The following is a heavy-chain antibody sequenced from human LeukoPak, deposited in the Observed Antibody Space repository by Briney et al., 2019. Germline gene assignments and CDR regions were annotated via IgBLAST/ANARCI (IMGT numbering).Heavy chain of an antibody. CDR1: GDSVSSHSAG. Sequence: SQTLSLTCALSGDSVSSHSAGWNWIRPSPSRGLEWLGRTYSKSRWYFEYAVSEKSRITINPDTSKNQFSLQLNSVTPEDTVVYYCTRGWLKTGMDVWGKGTTVTVSS. V-gene: IGHV6-1*01. CDR2: TYSKSRWYF. J-gene: IGHJ6*04. CDR3: TRGWLKTGMDV. D-gene: IGHD3-10*01.